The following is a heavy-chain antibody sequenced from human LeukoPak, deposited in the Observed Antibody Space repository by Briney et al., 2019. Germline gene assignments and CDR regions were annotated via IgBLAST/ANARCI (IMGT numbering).Heavy chain of an antibody. CDR1: GFTVSSNY. Sequence: GGSLRLSCAASGFTVSSNYMSWVRQAPGKGLEWVSVIYSGGSTYYADSVKGRFTISRDNSKNTLYLQMNSLRAEDTAVYYCARDFVEPPTHDPGLDAFDIWGQGTMVTVSS. J-gene: IGHJ3*02. CDR2: IYSGGST. V-gene: IGHV3-66*01. CDR3: ARDFVEPPTHDPGLDAFDI. D-gene: IGHD3-3*01.